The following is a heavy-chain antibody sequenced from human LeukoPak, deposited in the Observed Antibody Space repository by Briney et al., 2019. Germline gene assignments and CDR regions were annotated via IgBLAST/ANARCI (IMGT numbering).Heavy chain of an antibody. D-gene: IGHD3-16*01. V-gene: IGHV4-39*01. J-gene: IGHJ4*02. CDR3: ARHQVMRNYVDY. Sequence: PSETLSLTCTVSGGSISSSSYYWGWIRQPPGKGLEWIGSIYYSGSTYYNPSLKSRVTISVDTSKNQFSLKLSSVTAADTAVYYCARHQVMRNYVDYWGQGTLVTVSS. CDR1: GGSISSSSYY. CDR2: IYYSGST.